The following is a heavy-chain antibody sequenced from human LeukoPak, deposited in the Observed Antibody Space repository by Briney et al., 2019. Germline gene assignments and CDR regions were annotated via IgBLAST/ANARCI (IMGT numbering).Heavy chain of an antibody. Sequence: GASVKGSCKASGYTFTSYGISWVRQAPGQGLERMGWISAYNGNTNYAQKLQGRVTMTTDTSTSTAYMELRSLRSDDTAVYYCARDSVAGLNWFDPWGQGTLVTVSS. CDR2: ISAYNGNT. CDR3: ARDSVAGLNWFDP. J-gene: IGHJ5*02. CDR1: GYTFTSYG. D-gene: IGHD6-19*01. V-gene: IGHV1-18*04.